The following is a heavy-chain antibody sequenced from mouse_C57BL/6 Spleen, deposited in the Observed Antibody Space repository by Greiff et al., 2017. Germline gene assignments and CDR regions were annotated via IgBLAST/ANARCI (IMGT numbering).Heavy chain of an antibody. Sequence: QVQLQQPGAELVKPGASVKMSCKASGYTFTSYWITWVKQRPGQGLEWIGDIYPGSGSTNYNEKFKSKATLTVDTSSSTAYMQLSSLTSEDSAVYYCAREDYDCYYGYAMDYWGQGTSVTVSS. CDR3: AREDYDCYYGYAMDY. J-gene: IGHJ4*01. D-gene: IGHD2-3*01. CDR1: GYTFTSYW. V-gene: IGHV1-55*01. CDR2: IYPGSGST.